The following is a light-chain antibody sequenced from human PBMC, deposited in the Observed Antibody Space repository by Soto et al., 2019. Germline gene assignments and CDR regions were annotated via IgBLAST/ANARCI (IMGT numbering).Light chain of an antibody. CDR3: QQRSNWPPIT. CDR1: QSVSSY. CDR2: DAS. J-gene: IGKJ5*01. Sequence: EIVLTQSPATLSLSPGERATLSCRASQSVSSYLAWYQQKPSQAPRLLIYDASNRATGIPARFSGSGSGTDFTLPISSLEPEDFAVYYCQQRSNWPPITFGQGTRLEIK. V-gene: IGKV3-11*01.